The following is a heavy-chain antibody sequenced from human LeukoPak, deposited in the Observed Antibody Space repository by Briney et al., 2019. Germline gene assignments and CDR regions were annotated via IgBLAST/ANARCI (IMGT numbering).Heavy chain of an antibody. J-gene: IGHJ5*02. V-gene: IGHV4-38-2*02. CDR2: IYHSGST. Sequence: SETLSLTCTVSGYSISSGYYWGWVRQPPGKGLEWIGSIYHSGSTYYNPSLKSRVTISVDTSKNQFSLKLSSVTAADTAVYYCARVRAALYCSGGSCFPLTGWFDPWGQGTLVTVSS. D-gene: IGHD2-15*01. CDR1: GYSISSGYY. CDR3: ARVRAALYCSGGSCFPLTGWFDP.